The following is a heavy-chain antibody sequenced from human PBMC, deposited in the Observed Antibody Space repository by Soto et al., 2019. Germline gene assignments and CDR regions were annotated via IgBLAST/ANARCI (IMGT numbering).Heavy chain of an antibody. J-gene: IGHJ4*02. D-gene: IGHD3-22*01. CDR3: ARGRYYYDSSGYSDLGFDY. CDR2: INSDGSST. CDR1: GFTFSNYW. Sequence: PGGSLRLSCAASGFTFSNYWMHWVRQVPGKGLVWVSRINSDGSSTSYADSVKGRFTISRDNAKNTLYLQMNSLRAEDTAVYYCARGRYYYDSSGYSDLGFDYWGQGTLVTVSS. V-gene: IGHV3-74*01.